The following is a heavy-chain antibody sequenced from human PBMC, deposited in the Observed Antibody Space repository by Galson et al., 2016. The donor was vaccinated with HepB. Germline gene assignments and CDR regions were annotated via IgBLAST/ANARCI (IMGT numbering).Heavy chain of an antibody. CDR3: AKTPKKGENGGLLNY. Sequence: SLRLSCAASGFTFSSYAMSFVRQAPGKGLEWVSGISTTVSTTYYADSVKGRFTISRDNSKNTLYLQMSGLRADDTAVYYCAKTPKKGENGGLLNYWGQGILVTVSS. CDR2: ISTTVSTT. J-gene: IGHJ1*01. V-gene: IGHV3-23*01. D-gene: IGHD2-15*01. CDR1: GFTFSSYA.